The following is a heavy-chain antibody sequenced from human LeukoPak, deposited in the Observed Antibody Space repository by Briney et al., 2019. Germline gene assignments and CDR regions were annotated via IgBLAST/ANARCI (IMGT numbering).Heavy chain of an antibody. CDR2: TIPIFGTA. CDR3: ARDRYYDSSGSTRGLFDY. Sequence: GSSVKVSCKASGGTFSSYAISWVRQAPGQGLEWMGRTIPIFGTANYAQKFQGRVTITADKSTSTAYMELSSLRSEDTAVYYCARDRYYDSSGSTRGLFDYWGQGTLVTVSS. V-gene: IGHV1-69*06. D-gene: IGHD3-22*01. CDR1: GGTFSSYA. J-gene: IGHJ4*02.